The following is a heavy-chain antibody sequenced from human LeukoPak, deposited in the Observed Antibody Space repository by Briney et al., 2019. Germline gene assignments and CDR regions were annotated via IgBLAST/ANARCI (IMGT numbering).Heavy chain of an antibody. CDR1: GFTFSSYA. V-gene: IGHV3-64*01. CDR3: ARVTDDAFDI. CDR2: ISSNGGST. J-gene: IGHJ3*02. Sequence: PGGSLRLSCAASGFTFSSYAMHWVRQAPGKGLEYVSAISSNGGSTYYANSVKGRFTVSRDISKNTLYLQMGSLRAEDMAIYYCARVTDDAFDIWGQGTMVTVSS.